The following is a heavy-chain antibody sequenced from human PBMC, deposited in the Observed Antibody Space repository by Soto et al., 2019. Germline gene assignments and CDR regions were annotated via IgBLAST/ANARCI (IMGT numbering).Heavy chain of an antibody. J-gene: IGHJ3*02. CDR2: IYQSGST. D-gene: IGHD3-22*01. CDR1: GGSLSSSAYS. V-gene: IGHV4-30-2*01. CDR3: ARELLFYDSDGFSWDDAVDI. Sequence: QMHLQESGSGLVKPSQTLSLTCAVSGGSLSSSAYSWSWIRQPPGKGLEWIGFIYQSGSTYYNPSLKSRVTMSLDRPKNQFSLKLSSVTAADTAVYYCARELLFYDSDGFSWDDAVDIWGQGTMVTVSS.